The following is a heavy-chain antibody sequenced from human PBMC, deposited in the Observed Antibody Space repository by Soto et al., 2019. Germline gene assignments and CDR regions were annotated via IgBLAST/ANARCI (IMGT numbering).Heavy chain of an antibody. V-gene: IGHV4-31*03. Sequence: QVQLQESGPGLVKPSQTLSLTCTVSGGSISSGGYYWIWIRQHPGKGLEWIGYIYHSGSTYYNPSLKSRVTISVDTSKNQFSLKVSSVTAADTAVYYCAREAAGILNWFDPWGQGTLVTVSS. J-gene: IGHJ5*02. CDR1: GGSISSGGYY. CDR3: AREAAGILNWFDP. CDR2: IYHSGST. D-gene: IGHD6-25*01.